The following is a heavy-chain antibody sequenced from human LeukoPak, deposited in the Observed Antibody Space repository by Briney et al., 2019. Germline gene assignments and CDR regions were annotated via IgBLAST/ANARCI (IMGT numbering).Heavy chain of an antibody. V-gene: IGHV3-33*01. CDR3: AREGRGYCSSTSCSAYFDY. J-gene: IGHJ4*02. Sequence: GGSLRLSCEASGFTFSTYGMHWVRQAPGKGLEWVAVIWYDGSNKYYADSVKGRFIISRDNSKNTLYLQMNSLRAEDTAVYYCAREGRGYCSSTSCSAYFDYWGQGTLVTVSS. CDR1: GFTFSTYG. D-gene: IGHD2-2*01. CDR2: IWYDGSNK.